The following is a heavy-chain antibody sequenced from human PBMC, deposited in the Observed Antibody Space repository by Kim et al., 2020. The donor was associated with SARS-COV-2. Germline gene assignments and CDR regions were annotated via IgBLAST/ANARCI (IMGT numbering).Heavy chain of an antibody. D-gene: IGHD6-13*01. CDR3: ARNGPATRAAAHLGSPLDY. CDR2: IIPIFGTA. Sequence: SVKVSCKASGGTFSSYAISWVRQAPGQGLEWMGGIIPIFGTANYAQKFQGRVTITADESTSTAYMELSSLRSEDTAVYYCARNGPATRAAAHLGSPLDYWGQGTLVTVSS. V-gene: IGHV1-69*13. J-gene: IGHJ4*02. CDR1: GGTFSSYA.